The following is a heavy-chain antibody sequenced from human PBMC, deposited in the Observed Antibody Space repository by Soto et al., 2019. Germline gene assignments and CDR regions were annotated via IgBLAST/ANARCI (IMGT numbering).Heavy chain of an antibody. CDR3: ARDDDHPDNAVDY. Sequence: QVQLAESGGGVVQPGRSLRLSCAATGFTFSNYGMHWVRQAPGKGLEWVAVILKDGSDQKYADSMKGRFTISRDNSENTLYLHRNGLRAEDTAVYYCARDDDHPDNAVDYWGQGTVVTVSS. J-gene: IGHJ4*02. V-gene: IGHV3-33*01. CDR2: ILKDGSDQ. D-gene: IGHD1-1*01. CDR1: GFTFSNYG.